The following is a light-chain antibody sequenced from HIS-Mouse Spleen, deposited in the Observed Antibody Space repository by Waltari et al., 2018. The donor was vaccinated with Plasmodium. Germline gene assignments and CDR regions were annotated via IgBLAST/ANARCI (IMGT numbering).Light chain of an antibody. CDR2: EDS. V-gene: IGLV3-10*01. CDR3: YSTDSSGNHRV. J-gene: IGLJ3*02. CDR1: DLPTKY. Sequence: SYELTQPPSVSVSPGHTARITCSGADLPTKYASWYQQKSGQAPVLVIYEDSKRPSGIPERFSGSSSGTMATLTISGAQVEDEADYYCYSTDSSGNHRVFGGGTKLTVL.